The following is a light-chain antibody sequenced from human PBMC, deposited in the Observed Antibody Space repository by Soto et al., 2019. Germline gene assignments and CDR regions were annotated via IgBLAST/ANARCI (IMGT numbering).Light chain of an antibody. CDR3: QQTYSTLIT. CDR1: QSISSY. J-gene: IGKJ5*01. Sequence: DIQMTQSPSILSASVGDRVTITCRASQSISSYLNWFQQKPGKAPNLLIYAASSLQSGVPSRFSGSGSGTDFTLTISSLQPEDFATYYCQQTYSTLITFGQGTRLEIK. CDR2: AAS. V-gene: IGKV1-39*01.